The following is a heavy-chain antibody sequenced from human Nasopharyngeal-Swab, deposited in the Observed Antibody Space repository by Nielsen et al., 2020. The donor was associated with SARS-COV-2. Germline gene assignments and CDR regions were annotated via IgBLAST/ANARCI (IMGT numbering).Heavy chain of an antibody. D-gene: IGHD5/OR15-5a*01. CDR1: GFTLSSNY. CDR2: IYSGGST. CDR3: ARGFASSLR. J-gene: IGHJ4*02. Sequence: GESLKTSCAASGFTLSSNYMSWVRQAPGKGLDWVSVIYSGGSTYYADTVKGRFNIPRDNSKNTPYLQMNSRRAEDAAVYYCARGFASSLRWGQGTLVTVSS. V-gene: IGHV3-66*01.